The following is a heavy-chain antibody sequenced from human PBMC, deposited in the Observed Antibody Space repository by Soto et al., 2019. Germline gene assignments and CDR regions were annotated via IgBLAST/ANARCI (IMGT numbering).Heavy chain of an antibody. V-gene: IGHV3-72*01. CDR2: TRNKASSYTT. D-gene: IGHD4-4*01. J-gene: IGHJ1*01. CDR3: AFSDYSSFQH. Sequence: PGGSLRLSCAASGFTFSDHYMDWVRQAPGKGLEWVGRTRNKASSYTTEYAASVKGRFTISRDDSKSSLYLQMNSLKIEDTAVYYCAFSDYSSFQHWGQGTLVTVSS. CDR1: GFTFSDHY.